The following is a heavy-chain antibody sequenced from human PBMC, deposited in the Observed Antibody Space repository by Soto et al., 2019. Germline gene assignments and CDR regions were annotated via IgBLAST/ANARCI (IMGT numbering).Heavy chain of an antibody. J-gene: IGHJ4*02. CDR2: IYYSGST. Sequence: QVQLQESGPGLVKPSQTLSLTCTVSGGSISSGGYYWSWIRQHPGKGLEWIGYIYYSGSTYYNPSQKSVVTISVATSKNQFPLKLSSVTAADTAVYYCAAMGGPGYSSSWSPPHPPAYWAQGPLVTVPS. D-gene: IGHD6-13*01. V-gene: IGHV4-31*01. CDR1: GGSISSGGYY. CDR3: AAMGGPGYSSSWSPPHPPAY.